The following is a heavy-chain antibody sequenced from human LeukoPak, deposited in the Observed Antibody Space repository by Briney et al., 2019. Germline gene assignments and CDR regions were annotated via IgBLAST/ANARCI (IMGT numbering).Heavy chain of an antibody. D-gene: IGHD2-15*01. J-gene: IGHJ5*02. CDR2: IYYSGST. CDR3: ARVSQIDCSGGSCHDCGRWFDP. V-gene: IGHV4-59*01. Sequence: SETLSLTCTVSGGSISSYYWSWIRQPPGKGLEWIGYIYYSGSTNYNPSLKSRVTISVDTSKNQFSLKLSSVTAADTAVYYCARVSQIDCSGGSCHDCGRWFDPWGQGTLVTVSS. CDR1: GGSISSYY.